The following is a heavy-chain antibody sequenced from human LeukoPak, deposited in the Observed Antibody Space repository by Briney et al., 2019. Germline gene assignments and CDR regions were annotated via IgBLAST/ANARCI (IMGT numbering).Heavy chain of an antibody. CDR1: GFVFSKYW. CDR2: INDGGSGK. D-gene: IGHD4-17*01. Sequence: GGSLRLSCAASGFVFSKYWMTWVRQAPGKGLEWVASINDGGSGKYYVDSVKGRFTISGDNAQKSLYLEMHSLRAEDTAVYYCARAVTSTEGYWGQGTLVTVSS. CDR3: ARAVTSTEGY. J-gene: IGHJ1*01. V-gene: IGHV3-7*03.